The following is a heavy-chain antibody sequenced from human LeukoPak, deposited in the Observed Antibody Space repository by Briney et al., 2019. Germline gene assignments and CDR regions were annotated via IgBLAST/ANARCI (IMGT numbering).Heavy chain of an antibody. Sequence: GGSLRLSCAASGFTFSSYGMHWARQAPGKGLEWVAVISYDGSNKYYADSVKGRFTISRDNSKNTLYLQTNSLRAEDTAVYYCAKLHGSGSYGYFDYWGQGTLVTVSS. V-gene: IGHV3-30*18. J-gene: IGHJ4*02. CDR1: GFTFSSYG. CDR3: AKLHGSGSYGYFDY. CDR2: ISYDGSNK. D-gene: IGHD3-10*01.